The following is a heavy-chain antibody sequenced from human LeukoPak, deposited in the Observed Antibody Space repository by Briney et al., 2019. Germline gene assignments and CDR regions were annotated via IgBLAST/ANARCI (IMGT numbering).Heavy chain of an antibody. CDR1: GFTFSSYS. V-gene: IGHV3-21*06. J-gene: IGHJ4*02. CDR2: ISTSSIYI. CDR3: ARGRGWVDH. Sequence: PGGSLRLSCAASGFTFSSYSMNWVRQAPGKGLEWVSSISTSSIYIYYADSVKGRFTISRDDARSSVYLQLRSLRAEDTALYFCARGRGWVDHCGQGTLVTVSS. D-gene: IGHD3-16*01.